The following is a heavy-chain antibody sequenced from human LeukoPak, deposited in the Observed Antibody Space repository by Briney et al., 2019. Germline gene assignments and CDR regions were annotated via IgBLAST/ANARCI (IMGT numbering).Heavy chain of an antibody. D-gene: IGHD6-13*01. V-gene: IGHV3-7*01. J-gene: IGHJ5*02. CDR2: INQDGTEK. CDR1: GFTFTTYW. CDR3: ATMLRQQLVESGWFDP. Sequence: GESLRLSCAASGFTFTTYWMSWVRQAPGKGLEWVANINQDGTEKYYVDSVKGRFTISRDDAKRSLYLQMNSLRAEDTAVYYCATMLRQQLVESGWFDPWGQGTLVTVSS.